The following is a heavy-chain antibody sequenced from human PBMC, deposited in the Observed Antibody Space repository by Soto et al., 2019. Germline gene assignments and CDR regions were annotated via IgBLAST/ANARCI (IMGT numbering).Heavy chain of an antibody. Sequence: SETLSLTCPVSGGSISSRGYYWGWIRQPPGKGLEWIESMFYSGTTYYNPSLKSRITIAVDTSKNQFSLRLSSVTAADTAVYYCARKEDGYNRLFDYWGQGILVTVSS. CDR3: ARKEDGYNRLFDY. D-gene: IGHD5-12*01. V-gene: IGHV4-39*01. CDR1: GGSISSRGYY. CDR2: MFYSGTT. J-gene: IGHJ4*02.